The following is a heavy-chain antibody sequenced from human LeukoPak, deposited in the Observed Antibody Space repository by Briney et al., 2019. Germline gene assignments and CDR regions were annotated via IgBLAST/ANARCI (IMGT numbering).Heavy chain of an antibody. CDR2: ISGSGTDI. CDR1: GFTFSDPY. J-gene: IGHJ4*02. D-gene: IGHD2-21*02. CDR3: ARGRGLGVTSTPVPFDY. V-gene: IGHV3-11*03. Sequence: GGSLRLSCEASGFTFSDPYMSWIRQAPGKGLECLSYISGSGTDINYADSVKGRFTISRDNAKNSLYLRMNSLRAEDTAFYYCARGRGLGVTSTPVPFDYWGQGILVTVSS.